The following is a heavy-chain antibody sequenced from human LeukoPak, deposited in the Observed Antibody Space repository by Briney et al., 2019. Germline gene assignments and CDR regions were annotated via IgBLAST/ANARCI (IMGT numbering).Heavy chain of an antibody. CDR3: ARDVYGDGYNSFDY. D-gene: IGHD5-24*01. CDR2: IYSGGYSGGGP. Sequence: GGSLRLSCAVSGFIVSSNHMNWVRQAPGKGLEWVSVIYSGGYSGGGPSYADSVKGGFTTSSDSSKNTLFLQMNSLRAEDTAVYYCARDVYGDGYNSFDYWGLGILVTVSS. J-gene: IGHJ4*02. V-gene: IGHV3-66*01. CDR1: GFIVSSNH.